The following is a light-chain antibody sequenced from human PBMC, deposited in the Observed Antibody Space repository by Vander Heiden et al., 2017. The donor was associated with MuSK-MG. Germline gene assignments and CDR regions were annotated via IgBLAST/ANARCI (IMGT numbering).Light chain of an antibody. V-gene: IGLV1-44*01. CDR1: DSGIGSES. Sequence: QSVLTQPPSASGTPGQSVTISCSGSDSGIGSESINWYQQVPGAAPNLLIFVNNQRPAGAPGRVAGSKSGTSASLAISGLQSEDEADDDCAAWDDALNGHWAVFGGGTKLTVL. J-gene: IGLJ3*02. CDR3: AAWDDALNGHWAV. CDR2: VNN.